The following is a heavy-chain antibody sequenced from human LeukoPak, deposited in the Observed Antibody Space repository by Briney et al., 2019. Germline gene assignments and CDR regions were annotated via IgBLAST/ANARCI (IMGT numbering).Heavy chain of an antibody. D-gene: IGHD3-10*01. CDR1: GFTFSSYS. CDR2: ISNGGSII. V-gene: IGHV3-48*01. CDR3: ARDQKGWFGELSPYYYYGMDV. J-gene: IGHJ6*02. Sequence: GGSLRLSCAASGFTFSSYSMSWVRQAPGRGLEWVSYISNGGSIIYYADSVKGRFTISRDNAKSSLYLQMNSLRAEDTAVYYCARDQKGWFGELSPYYYYGMDVWGQGTTVTVSS.